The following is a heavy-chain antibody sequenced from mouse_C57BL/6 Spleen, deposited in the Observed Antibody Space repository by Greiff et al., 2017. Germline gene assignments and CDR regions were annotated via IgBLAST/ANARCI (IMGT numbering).Heavy chain of an antibody. Sequence: QVQLQQSGAELVKPGASVKISCKASGYAFSSYWMNWVKQRPGKGLEWIGQIYPGDGDTNYNGKFKGKATLTADKSSSTAYMQLSSLTSEDSAVYFCARRIYYGNWYFDVWGTGTTVTVSS. V-gene: IGHV1-80*01. CDR1: GYAFSSYW. D-gene: IGHD1-1*01. J-gene: IGHJ1*03. CDR3: ARRIYYGNWYFDV. CDR2: IYPGDGDT.